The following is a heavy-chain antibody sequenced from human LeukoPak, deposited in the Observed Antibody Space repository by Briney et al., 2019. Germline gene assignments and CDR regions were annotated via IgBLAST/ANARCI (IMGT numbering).Heavy chain of an antibody. Sequence: GASVKVYCKVSGYTFTSYDINCVRHATGQGLESMGWINPNSGNTGYAQSLQRKVTMTRNTSIRTAYMELSSLRSEDTAVYYCARAASMVVPAASFDPWGQGTLVTVSS. CDR3: ARAASMVVPAASFDP. CDR2: INPNSGNT. CDR1: GYTFTSYD. D-gene: IGHD2-2*01. V-gene: IGHV1-8*01. J-gene: IGHJ5*02.